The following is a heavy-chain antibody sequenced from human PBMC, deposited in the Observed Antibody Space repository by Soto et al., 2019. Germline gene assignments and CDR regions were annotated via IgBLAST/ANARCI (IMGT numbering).Heavy chain of an antibody. Sequence: EVQLLESGGGLVQPGGSLRLSCAASGFTFSSYAMSWVRQAPGKGLEWVSAISGSGGSTYYADPVKGRFTISRDNSKNTLYLQMNSLRAEDTAVYYCAKKYCSSTSCYEDYYYYYMDVWGKGTTVTVSS. CDR1: GFTFSSYA. V-gene: IGHV3-23*01. CDR3: AKKYCSSTSCYEDYYYYYMDV. D-gene: IGHD2-2*01. CDR2: ISGSGGST. J-gene: IGHJ6*03.